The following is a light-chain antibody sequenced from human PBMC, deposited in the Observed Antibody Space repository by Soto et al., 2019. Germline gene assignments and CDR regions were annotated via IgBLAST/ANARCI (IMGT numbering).Light chain of an antibody. CDR3: SSYTKTTTAYV. Sequence: QSVLTQPASVSGSPGQSITISCTGSSTDIGFYDFVSWYQQQPGKAPRLVIYEVSGRPSGISVRFSGSKSGNTASLTISGLQPDDEGDYYCSSYTKTTTAYVFGTGTKVTVL. V-gene: IGLV2-14*01. J-gene: IGLJ1*01. CDR1: STDIGFYDF. CDR2: EVS.